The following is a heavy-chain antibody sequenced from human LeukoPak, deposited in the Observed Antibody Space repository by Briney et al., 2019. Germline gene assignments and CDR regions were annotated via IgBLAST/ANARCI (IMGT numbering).Heavy chain of an antibody. J-gene: IGHJ3*02. CDR1: GYTFTSYG. CDR3: ARDEGFGELLADGESFDI. V-gene: IGHV1-18*01. D-gene: IGHD3-10*01. Sequence: ASVKVFCKASGYTFTSYGISWVRQAPGQGLEWMGWISAYNGNTNYAQKLQGRVTMTTDTSTSTAYMELRSLRSDDTAVYYCARDEGFGELLADGESFDIWGQGTMVTVSS. CDR2: ISAYNGNT.